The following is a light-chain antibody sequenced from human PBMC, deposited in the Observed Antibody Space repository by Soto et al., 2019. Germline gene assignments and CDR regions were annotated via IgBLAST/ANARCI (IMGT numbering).Light chain of an antibody. CDR3: QSYDSSLSGSVV. Sequence: QSVLTQPPSVSGAPGQRVTISCTGSSSNIGAGYDVHWYQQLPGRAPKLLIYGNSNRPSGVPDRFSGSKSGTSASLAITGLHAEDDADYYCQSYDSSLSGSVVFGGGTKLTVL. CDR1: SSNIGAGYD. J-gene: IGLJ2*01. V-gene: IGLV1-40*01. CDR2: GNS.